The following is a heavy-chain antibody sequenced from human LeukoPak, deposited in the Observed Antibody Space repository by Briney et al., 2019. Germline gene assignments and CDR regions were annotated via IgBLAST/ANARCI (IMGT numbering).Heavy chain of an antibody. CDR2: ISYDGSNK. CDR1: GFTFSSYA. CDR3: ARDRRRAARPAGNWFDP. V-gene: IGHV3-30-3*01. J-gene: IGHJ5*02. D-gene: IGHD6-6*01. Sequence: GGSLRLSCAASGFTFSSYAMHWVRQAPGKGLEWVAVISYDGSNKYYADSVKGRFTTSRDNSKNTLYLQMNGLRAEDTAVYYCARDRRRAARPAGNWFDPWGQGTLVTVSS.